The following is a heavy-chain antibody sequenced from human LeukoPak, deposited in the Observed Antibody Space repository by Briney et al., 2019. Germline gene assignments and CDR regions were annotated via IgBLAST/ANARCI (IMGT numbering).Heavy chain of an antibody. D-gene: IGHD4-23*01. CDR1: GGYIITSGHY. V-gene: IGHV4-39*07. CDR2: IYYTGVT. CDR3: ARERSSSGGHNWFVP. J-gene: IGHJ5*02. Sequence: PSETLSLTCTVSGGYIITSGHYWGWIRQPPGKGLEWIGSIYYTGVTSTNPFFRSRMSISVDTSKNQFSLNLTSVTAADAAVYYCARERSSSGGHNWFVPWGQGTLVTVSS.